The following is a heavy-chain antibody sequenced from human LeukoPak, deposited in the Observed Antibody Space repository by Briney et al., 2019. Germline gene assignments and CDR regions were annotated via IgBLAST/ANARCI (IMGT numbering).Heavy chain of an antibody. CDR1: GLTFSSYS. Sequence: GGSLRLSCAASGLTFSSYSMNWVRQAPGKGLEWVSYISSSSSTIYYADSVKGRFTISRDNAKNSLYLQMNSLRAEDTAVYYCARDKGSDWNYWDYWGQGTLVTVSS. CDR2: ISSSSSTI. D-gene: IGHD3-9*01. V-gene: IGHV3-48*01. CDR3: ARDKGSDWNYWDY. J-gene: IGHJ4*02.